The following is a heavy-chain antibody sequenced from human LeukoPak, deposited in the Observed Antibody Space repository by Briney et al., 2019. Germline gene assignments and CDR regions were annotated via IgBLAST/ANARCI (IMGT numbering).Heavy chain of an antibody. D-gene: IGHD2-2*01. J-gene: IGHJ4*02. CDR1: GGSISSGDYY. Sequence: PQTLYLTCTVSGGSISSGDYYWSWIRQPPGQGLEWIGYLYSSERPYYNPSLTSRVTISVDTSKNQFSLKLSSVTAADTAVYYCAREPLGYCSSTSCLGGYYFDYWGQGTLVTVSS. V-gene: IGHV4-30-4*01. CDR3: AREPLGYCSSTSCLGGYYFDY. CDR2: LYSSERP.